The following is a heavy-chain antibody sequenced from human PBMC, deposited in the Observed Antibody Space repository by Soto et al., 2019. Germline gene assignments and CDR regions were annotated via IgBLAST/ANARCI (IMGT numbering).Heavy chain of an antibody. J-gene: IGHJ4*02. CDR2: IYYSGST. Sequence: SETLSLTCNVSGGSISSYYWSWIRQPPGKGLEWIGYIYYSGSTNYNPSLKSRVTISVDTSKNQFSLKLSSVTAADTAVYYCARDRGIQLFDYWGQGTLVTVSS. CDR1: GGSISSYY. CDR3: ARDRGIQLFDY. D-gene: IGHD1-1*01. V-gene: IGHV4-59*01.